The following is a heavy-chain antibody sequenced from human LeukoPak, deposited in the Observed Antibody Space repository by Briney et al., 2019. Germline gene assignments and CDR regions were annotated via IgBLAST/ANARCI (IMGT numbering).Heavy chain of an antibody. V-gene: IGHV1-69*06. CDR2: IIPIFGTA. D-gene: IGHD4-17*01. Sequence: PVKVSCKASGGTFSRYAISWVRQAPGQGLEWMGRIIPIFGTANYAQKFQGRVTITADKSTSTAYMELSSLRSEDTAVYYCARDFATVSSAYWGQGTLVTVSS. J-gene: IGHJ4*02. CDR3: ARDFATVSSAY. CDR1: GGTFSRYA.